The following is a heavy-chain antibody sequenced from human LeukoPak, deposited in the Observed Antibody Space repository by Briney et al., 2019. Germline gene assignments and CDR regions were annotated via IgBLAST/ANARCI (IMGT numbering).Heavy chain of an antibody. CDR2: ISSSSSYI. J-gene: IGHJ5*02. Sequence: GGSLRLSCAASGFTFSSYSMNRVRQAPGKGLEWVSSISSSSSYIYYADSVKGRFTISRDNAKNSLYLQMNSLRAEDTAVYYCARDASSSGGYSFDPWGQGTLVTVSS. CDR3: ARDASSSGGYSFDP. CDR1: GFTFSSYS. V-gene: IGHV3-21*01. D-gene: IGHD5-18*01.